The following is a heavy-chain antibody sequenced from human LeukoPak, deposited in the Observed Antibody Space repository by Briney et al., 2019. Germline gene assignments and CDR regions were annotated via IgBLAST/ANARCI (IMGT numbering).Heavy chain of an antibody. D-gene: IGHD6-13*01. V-gene: IGHV3-30-3*01. CDR2: ISYDGSNK. CDR3: ARDDSGIAAADY. CDR1: GFTFSSFA. J-gene: IGHJ4*02. Sequence: GGSLRLSCAASGFTFSSFAIHWVRQAPGKGLEWVAVISYDGSNKYYADSVKGRFTISRDNSKNTLYLQMNSLRAEDTAVYYCARDDSGIAAADYWGQGTLVTVSS.